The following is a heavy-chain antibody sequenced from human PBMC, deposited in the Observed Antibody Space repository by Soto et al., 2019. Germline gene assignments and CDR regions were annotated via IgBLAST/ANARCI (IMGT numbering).Heavy chain of an antibody. J-gene: IGHJ4*02. D-gene: IGHD6-6*01. Sequence: QVQLVESGGGVVQPGGSLRLSCAASGFTFSSHGMHWVRQAPGKGLEWVAVISYDGSIKNYADSVKGRFTISRDNSKNTLYLQVSSLRTEDTAVYYCAKDSSVAALGWGQGTLVTVSS. CDR1: GFTFSSHG. V-gene: IGHV3-30*18. CDR2: ISYDGSIK. CDR3: AKDSSVAALG.